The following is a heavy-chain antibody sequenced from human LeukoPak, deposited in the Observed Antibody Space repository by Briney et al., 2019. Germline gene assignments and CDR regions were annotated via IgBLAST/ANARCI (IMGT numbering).Heavy chain of an antibody. D-gene: IGHD3-3*01. V-gene: IGHV1-18*01. CDR1: GYTFTNYY. J-gene: IGHJ4*02. CDR2: ISAYRGNT. CDR3: VRVRPYDFWSGYPSFDY. Sequence: ASVKVSCKTSGYTFTNYYISWVRQAPGQGLEWMGWISAYRGNTNHAQKFQGRVTMTTDTSTNTAYLELRSLTSDDTAVYYCVRVRPYDFWSGYPSFDYWGQGTLVTVSS.